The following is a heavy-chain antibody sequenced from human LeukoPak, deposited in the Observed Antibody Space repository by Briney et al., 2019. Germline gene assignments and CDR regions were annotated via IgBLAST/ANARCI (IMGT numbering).Heavy chain of an antibody. J-gene: IGHJ1*01. CDR1: GGSISSSSYY. V-gene: IGHV4-61*02. D-gene: IGHD3-10*01. CDR3: ARDGDREYFQH. CDR2: IYTSGST. Sequence: PSETLSLTCTVSGGSISSSSYYWSWIRQPAGKGLEWIGRIYTSGSTNYNPSLKSRVTMSVDTSKSQCTLKLSSVTAADTAVYYCARDGDREYFQHWGQGTLVTVSS.